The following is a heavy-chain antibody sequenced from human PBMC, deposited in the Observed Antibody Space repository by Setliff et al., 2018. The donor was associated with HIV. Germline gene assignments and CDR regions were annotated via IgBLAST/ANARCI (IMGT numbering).Heavy chain of an antibody. CDR2: MYPSGSS. J-gene: IGHJ4*02. V-gene: IGHV4-38-2*02. CDR1: SYSVTSGYY. D-gene: IGHD3-22*01. CDR3: ARLTTTYYYDSSAYYHPV. Sequence: PSETLSLTCTVSSYSVTSGYYWARIRQPPGKGLEWIGNMYPSGSSYFNPTLQSRVTMSADTSKNQFSLKLSSVTAADTAVFYCARLTTTYYYDSSAYYHPVWGQGTLVTVSS.